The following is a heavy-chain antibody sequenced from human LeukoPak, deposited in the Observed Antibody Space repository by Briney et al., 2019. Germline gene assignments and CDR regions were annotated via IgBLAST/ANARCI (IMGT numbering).Heavy chain of an antibody. V-gene: IGHV3-15*01. J-gene: IGHJ4*02. CDR3: TTGIDLWLTDEYYFDY. CDR2: IKSKSDGGTT. Sequence: GWLLRFSWAASGFTFNYAWMSLVRQAPGKVLELVGRIKSKSDGGTTDYAAPVNNRFTISRDDSKNTLYIQLNSLKTEDTAVYYCTTGIDLWLTDEYYFDYWGQGTLVTVSS. D-gene: IGHD5-18*01. CDR1: GFTFNYAW.